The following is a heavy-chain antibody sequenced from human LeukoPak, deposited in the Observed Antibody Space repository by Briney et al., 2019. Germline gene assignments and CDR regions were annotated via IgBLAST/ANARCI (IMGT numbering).Heavy chain of an antibody. CDR1: GFTFSSYG. V-gene: IGHV3-30*02. CDR3: AKDHANTPVVTN. CDR2: IRYDGSNK. J-gene: IGHJ4*02. Sequence: PGGSLRLSCAASGFTFSSYGMHWVRRAPGKGLEWVAFIRYDGSNKYYADSVTGRFTVSRDNSKNTVDLQMNNLRAEDTAIYYCAKDHANTPVVTNWGQGILVSVSS. D-gene: IGHD2-21*02.